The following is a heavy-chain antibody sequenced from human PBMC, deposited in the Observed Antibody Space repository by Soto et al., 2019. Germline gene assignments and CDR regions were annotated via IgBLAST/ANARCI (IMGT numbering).Heavy chain of an antibody. CDR2: ISSSSSYI. D-gene: IGHD1-7*01. Sequence: PGGSLRLSCAASGFTFSSYNMNWVRQAPGKGLEWVASISSSSSYIYYSDSMKGRFTISRDNAKNSLYLQMNSLRAEDTAVYYCAVGEGTGTPYFGYWGQGTLVTVSS. V-gene: IGHV3-21*01. J-gene: IGHJ4*02. CDR3: AVGEGTGTPYFGY. CDR1: GFTFSSYN.